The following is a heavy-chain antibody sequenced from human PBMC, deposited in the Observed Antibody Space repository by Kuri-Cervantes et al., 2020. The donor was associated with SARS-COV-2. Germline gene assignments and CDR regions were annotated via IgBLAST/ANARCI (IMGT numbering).Heavy chain of an antibody. CDR2: IYTSGST. Sequence: SETLSLTCTVPGGSISSYYWSWIRQPAGKGLEWIGRIYTSGSTNYNPSLKSRVTMSVDTSKNQFSLKLSSVTAADTAVYYCARATRGRDSHGLDYYGMDVCGQGTTVTVSS. CDR3: ARATRGRDSHGLDYYGMDV. V-gene: IGHV4-4*07. CDR1: GGSISSYY. J-gene: IGHJ6*02. D-gene: IGHD3-16*01.